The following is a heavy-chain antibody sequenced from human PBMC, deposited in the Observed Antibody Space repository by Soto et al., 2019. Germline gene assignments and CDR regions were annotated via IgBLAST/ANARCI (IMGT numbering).Heavy chain of an antibody. V-gene: IGHV3-33*01. CDR2: IWYDGSNK. CDR1: GFTFSSYG. Sequence: QVQLVESGGGVVQPGRSLRLSCAASGFTFSSYGMHWVRQAPGKGLEWVAVIWYDGSNKYYADSVKGRFTISRDNSKNTLYLQMNSLRAEDTAVYYCARDGWAMVRGPLSGPFYYMDVWGTGTTVTVSS. J-gene: IGHJ6*03. D-gene: IGHD3-10*01. CDR3: ARDGWAMVRGPLSGPFYYMDV.